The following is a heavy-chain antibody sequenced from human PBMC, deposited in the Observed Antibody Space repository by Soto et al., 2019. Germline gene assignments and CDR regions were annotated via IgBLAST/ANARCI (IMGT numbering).Heavy chain of an antibody. V-gene: IGHV3-33*01. J-gene: IGHJ6*02. CDR3: ARGIEEWLSPNVYGMDV. CDR2: IWYDGSNK. D-gene: IGHD3-3*01. CDR1: GFTFSSYG. Sequence: SLRLSRAASGFTFSSYGMHWVRQAPGKGLEWVAVIWYDGSNKYYADSVKGRFTISRDNSKNMVYLEMNSLRAEDTAVYYCARGIEEWLSPNVYGMDVWGQGTTVTVSS.